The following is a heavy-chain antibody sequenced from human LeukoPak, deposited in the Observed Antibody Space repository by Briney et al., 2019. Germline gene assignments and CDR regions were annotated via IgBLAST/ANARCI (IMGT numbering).Heavy chain of an antibody. D-gene: IGHD3-3*02. Sequence: RPSETLSLTCTVSGGSISSSSYHWGWIRQPPGKGLEWIGSIFYGGSTYYNPSLKSRVTISVDTSKNQFSLKLSSVTAADTAVYSCGRHSRVLGDYWGQGTLVTVSS. CDR1: GGSISSSSYH. CDR2: IFYGGST. J-gene: IGHJ4*02. V-gene: IGHV4-39*01. CDR3: GRHSRVLGDY.